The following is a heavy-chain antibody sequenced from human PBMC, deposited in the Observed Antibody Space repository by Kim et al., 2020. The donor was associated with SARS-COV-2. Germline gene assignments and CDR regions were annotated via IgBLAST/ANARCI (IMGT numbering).Heavy chain of an antibody. V-gene: IGHV3-72*01. Sequence: EYAASVKGRFTFSRDDSKNSVYLQMNSLKTEDTAVYYCARDKPGDDAFDIWGQGTMVTVSS. CDR3: ARDKPGDDAFDI. D-gene: IGHD3-10*01. J-gene: IGHJ3*02.